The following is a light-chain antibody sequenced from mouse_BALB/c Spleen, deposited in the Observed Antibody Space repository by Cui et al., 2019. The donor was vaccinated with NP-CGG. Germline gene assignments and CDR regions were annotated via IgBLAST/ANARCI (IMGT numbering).Light chain of an antibody. CDR2: GTN. V-gene: IGLV1*01. J-gene: IGLJ1*01. Sequence: QAVVTQESALTTSPSETVTLTCRSSIGAVTTSNYANWVQEKPDHLFTGLIGGTNNRAPGVSARFSGSLIGDKAALTITGAQTEDEAIYFCVLWYSNHWVFGGGTKLTVL. CDR1: IGAVTTSNY. CDR3: VLWYSNHWV.